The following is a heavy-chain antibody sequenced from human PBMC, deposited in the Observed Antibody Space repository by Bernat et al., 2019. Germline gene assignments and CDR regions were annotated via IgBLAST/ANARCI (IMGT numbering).Heavy chain of an antibody. CDR1: GYTFTGYY. J-gene: IGHJ4*02. CDR3: ARAYSSGWYRYDY. CDR2: INPNSGGT. D-gene: IGHD6-19*01. Sequence: QVQLVQSGAEVKKPGASVKVSCKASGYTFTGYYMHWVRQAPGQGLEWMGWINPNSGGTNYAQKLQGRVTMTRDTSSSTAYMELSRLRSDDTAVYYCARAYSSGWYRYDYWGQGTLVTVSS. V-gene: IGHV1-2*02.